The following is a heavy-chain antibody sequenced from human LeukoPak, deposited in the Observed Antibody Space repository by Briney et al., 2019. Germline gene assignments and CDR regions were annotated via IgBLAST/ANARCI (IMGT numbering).Heavy chain of an antibody. CDR2: FDPEGGET. Sequence: ASVKVSCKVSGYTLTELSMHWVRQAPGKGLEWMGGFDPEGGETIYAQKFQGRVTMTEDTSTDTAYMELSSLRSEDTAVYYCATGYYGSGSPDYWGQGTLVTVSS. CDR3: ATGYYGSGSPDY. CDR1: GYTLTELS. D-gene: IGHD3-10*01. J-gene: IGHJ4*02. V-gene: IGHV1-24*01.